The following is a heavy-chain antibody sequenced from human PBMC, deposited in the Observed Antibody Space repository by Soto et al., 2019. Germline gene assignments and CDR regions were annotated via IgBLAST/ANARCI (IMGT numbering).Heavy chain of an antibody. D-gene: IGHD6-13*01. Sequence: PGGSLRLSCAASGFTFSGSAMHWVRQASGKGLEWVGRIRSKANSYATAYAASVKGRFTISRDDSKNTAYLQMNSLKTEDTAVYYCTRHHEAPPYGSRADYYYYGMDVWGQGTTVTVSS. CDR3: TRHHEAPPYGSRADYYYYGMDV. CDR1: GFTFSGSA. V-gene: IGHV3-73*01. CDR2: IRSKANSYAT. J-gene: IGHJ6*02.